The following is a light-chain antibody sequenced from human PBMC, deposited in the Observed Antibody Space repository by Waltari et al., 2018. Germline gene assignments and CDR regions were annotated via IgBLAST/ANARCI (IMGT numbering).Light chain of an antibody. V-gene: IGLV3-1*01. CDR3: QAWDSGTYYV. J-gene: IGLJ1*01. Sequence: DLTQPPSLSVSPGQTATITCSGDKLGDKYASWYQQKPGRSPVLVIYQDVKRPSGIPERFSGSNSGDTATLTITETQSLDEADYYCQAWDSGTYYVFGSGTKVTVL. CDR2: QDV. CDR1: KLGDKY.